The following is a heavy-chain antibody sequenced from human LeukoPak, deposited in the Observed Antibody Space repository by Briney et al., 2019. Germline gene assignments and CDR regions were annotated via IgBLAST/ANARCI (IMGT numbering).Heavy chain of an antibody. V-gene: IGHV4-39*01. Sequence: PSETLSLTCTVSGGPINSSHYYWGSIRQPPGKGLEWIGSINYSGDTYSNPSLKSRLTISVDTSKNQFSLKLSSVTAADTAVYYCARVDIVVVPSAAFDFWGQGTLVTVSS. CDR2: INYSGDT. J-gene: IGHJ4*02. CDR1: GGPINSSHYY. CDR3: ARVDIVVVPSAAFDF. D-gene: IGHD2-2*03.